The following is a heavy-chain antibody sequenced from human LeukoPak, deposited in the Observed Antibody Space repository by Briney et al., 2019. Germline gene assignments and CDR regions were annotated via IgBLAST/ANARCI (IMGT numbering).Heavy chain of an antibody. Sequence: TPSETLSLTCTVSGGAVNSDNQYWSWIRQPPGKGLEWIGYIHHSGSTYYNPSLRSRLTISLDTSRNQFSLKMNSVTAADTAVYYCAKDNYGCGAMDCWGQGTLVTVSS. J-gene: IGHJ4*02. D-gene: IGHD3-10*01. V-gene: IGHV4-30-4*01. CDR2: IHHSGST. CDR3: AKDNYGCGAMDC. CDR1: GGAVNSDNQY.